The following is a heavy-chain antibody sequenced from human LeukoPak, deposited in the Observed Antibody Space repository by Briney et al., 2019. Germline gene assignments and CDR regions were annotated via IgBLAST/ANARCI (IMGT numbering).Heavy chain of an antibody. V-gene: IGHV3-7*03. D-gene: IGHD3-22*01. Sequence: AETLTLSCETSGLTFSSNWLSWVRQAPGKRLEWVANIKQDGSEKYYVDSVKGRFTISRDNAKNSLYLQMNSLRAEDTALYYCAKDEDSSGYTVGYWGQGTLVTVSS. CDR2: IKQDGSEK. CDR1: GLTFSSNW. CDR3: AKDEDSSGYTVGY. J-gene: IGHJ4*02.